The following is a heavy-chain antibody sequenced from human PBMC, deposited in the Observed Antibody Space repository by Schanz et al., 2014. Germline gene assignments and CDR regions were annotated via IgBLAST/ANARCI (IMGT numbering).Heavy chain of an antibody. CDR1: GFTLSSYA. CDR3: ARDRGYCSGGSCLTFAY. CDR2: ISYDGSNK. J-gene: IGHJ4*02. V-gene: IGHV3-30-3*01. Sequence: QVQLVESGGGVVQPGRSLRLSCAAYGFTLSSYAMHWVRQAPGKGLEWVAVISYDGSNKYYADSVKGRFTISRDNSKNTLYLQINALRAEDTAVYYCARDRGYCSGGSCLTFAYGGQGTLVTVSP. D-gene: IGHD2-15*01.